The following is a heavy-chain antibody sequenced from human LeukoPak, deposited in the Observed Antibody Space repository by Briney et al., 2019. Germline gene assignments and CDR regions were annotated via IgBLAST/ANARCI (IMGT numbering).Heavy chain of an antibody. CDR3: ARRGDGGRSFDY. D-gene: IGHD4-23*01. V-gene: IGHV3-23*01. Sequence: GGSLRLSCAASGFTFSSYAMSWVHQAPGKGLEWVSAISGSGDSTHSADSVEGRFTISRDNSKNTLYLQMNSLRAEDTAVYYCARRGDGGRSFDYWGQGTLVTVSS. CDR1: GFTFSSYA. J-gene: IGHJ4*02. CDR2: ISGSGDST.